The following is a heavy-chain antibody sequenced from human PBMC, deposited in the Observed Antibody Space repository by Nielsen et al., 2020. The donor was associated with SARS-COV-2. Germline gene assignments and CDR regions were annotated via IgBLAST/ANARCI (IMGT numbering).Heavy chain of an antibody. V-gene: IGHV3-23*03. Sequence: GESLKISCAASGSTFSSSAMSWLRQAPGKGLEWVSLIYGSGSSSYYADSVKGRFTNSRDNSKKTLYLQMTSLRPEDTAVYYCARDGARALDYWGQGTLLIVSS. J-gene: IGHJ4*02. CDR3: ARDGARALDY. D-gene: IGHD4/OR15-4a*01. CDR1: GSTFSSSA. CDR2: IYGSGSSS.